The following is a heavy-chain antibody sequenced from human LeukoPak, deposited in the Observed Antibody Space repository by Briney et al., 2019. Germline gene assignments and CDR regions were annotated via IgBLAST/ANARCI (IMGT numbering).Heavy chain of an antibody. V-gene: IGHV4-59*08. Sequence: SETLSLTCTVSGGSISSYYWSWIRQPPGKGLEWIGYIFYSGSTKYNPSLKSRVTISVDTSKNQFSLRLNSATAADTAMYYCAKSGGYGLIDYWGQGTLVTVSS. CDR1: GGSISSYY. J-gene: IGHJ4*02. D-gene: IGHD1-26*01. CDR3: AKSGGYGLIDY. CDR2: IFYSGST.